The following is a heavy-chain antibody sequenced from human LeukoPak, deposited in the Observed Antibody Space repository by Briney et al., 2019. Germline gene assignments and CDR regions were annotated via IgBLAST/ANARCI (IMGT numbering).Heavy chain of an antibody. CDR3: ARTLYWSENGMDV. D-gene: IGHD3-3*01. CDR1: GFTVSSNY. CDR2: IYSGGST. J-gene: IGHJ6*02. Sequence: PGGSLRLSCAASGFTVSSNYMSWVRQAPGKGLEWVSVIYSGGSTYYADSVKGRFTISRDNSKNTLYLQMNSLRAEDTAAYYCARTLYWSENGMDVWGQGTTVTVSS. V-gene: IGHV3-53*01.